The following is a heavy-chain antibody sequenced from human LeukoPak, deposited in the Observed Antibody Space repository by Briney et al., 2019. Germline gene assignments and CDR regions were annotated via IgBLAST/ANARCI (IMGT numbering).Heavy chain of an antibody. D-gene: IGHD3-22*01. J-gene: IGHJ4*02. Sequence: GGSLRLSCAASGFTLSIYSMSWVRQAPGKGLEWVSYMSFSGSTIYYADSVKGRFTISRDNAKNSLYLQMNSLRAEDTAVYYCARNYYDSSAYYYFDYWGQGTLVTVSS. V-gene: IGHV3-48*04. CDR3: ARNYYDSSAYYYFDY. CDR1: GFTLSIYS. CDR2: MSFSGSTI.